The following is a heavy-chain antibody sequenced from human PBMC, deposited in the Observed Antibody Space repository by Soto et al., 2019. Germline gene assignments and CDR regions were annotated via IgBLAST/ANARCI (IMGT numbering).Heavy chain of an antibody. D-gene: IGHD3-10*01. CDR1: GGSISSGGYY. CDR2: TYYSGST. J-gene: IGHJ5*02. CDR3: ARDIGLGGSGSYSRYNWFDP. V-gene: IGHV4-31*03. Sequence: PSETLSLTCTVSGGSISSGGYYWSWIRQHPGKGLEWIGYTYYSGSTYYNPSLKSRVTISVDTSKNQFSLKLSSVTAADTAVYYCARDIGLGGSGSYSRYNWFDPWGQGTLVTAPQ.